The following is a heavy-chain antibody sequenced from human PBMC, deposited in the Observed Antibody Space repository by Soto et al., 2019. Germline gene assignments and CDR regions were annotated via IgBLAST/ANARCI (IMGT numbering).Heavy chain of an antibody. CDR3: ARFYGNAFDV. Sequence: EILSLTCSVAGGCMTTSSYNWDWIRQPPGKGLEWIGTIYYDGSTSYNPSLKSQVTISVDTSKNHFALKVNSVTAADTAVYYCARFYGNAFDVWGRGTVVTVSS. CDR1: GGCMTTSSYN. J-gene: IGHJ3*01. D-gene: IGHD3-10*01. CDR2: IYYDGST. V-gene: IGHV4-39*02.